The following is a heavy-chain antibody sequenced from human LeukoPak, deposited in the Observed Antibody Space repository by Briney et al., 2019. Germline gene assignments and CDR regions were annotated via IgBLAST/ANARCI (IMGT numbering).Heavy chain of an antibody. CDR2: IIPIFGTA. J-gene: IGHJ4*02. CDR1: GATFSSYA. V-gene: IGHV1-69*05. CDR3: ARGRTQTNYDILTGYKW. Sequence: SVKVSCKASGATFSSYAINWVRQAPGQGLEWMGGIIPIFGTASYAQKFQGRVTITTDESTSTAYMELSSLRSEDTAVYYCARGRTQTNYDILTGYKWWGQGTLVTVSS. D-gene: IGHD3-9*01.